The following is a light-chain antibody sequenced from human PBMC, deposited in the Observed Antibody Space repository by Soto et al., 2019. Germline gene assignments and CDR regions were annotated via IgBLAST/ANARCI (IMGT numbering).Light chain of an antibody. CDR1: QSVSSN. CDR3: QQYDSSPWT. Sequence: EIVMTQSPSTLPVSPWERATLSFVASQSVSSNLAWYQQKPGQAPRLLIYGASTRATGIPDRFSGSGSGTDFTLTISRLEPEDFAVYYCQQYDSSPWTFGQGTKVDIK. J-gene: IGKJ1*01. V-gene: IGKV3-20*01. CDR2: GAS.